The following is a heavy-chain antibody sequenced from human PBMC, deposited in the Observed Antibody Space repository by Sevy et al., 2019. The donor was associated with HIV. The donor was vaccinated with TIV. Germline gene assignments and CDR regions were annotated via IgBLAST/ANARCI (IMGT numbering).Heavy chain of an antibody. CDR2: IYSGGST. D-gene: IGHD2-2*01. J-gene: IGHJ6*02. CDR3: AKDRIPIVVVPAAMLDYYYYGMDV. V-gene: IGHV3-53*05. Sequence: GGSLRLSCAASGFTVSSNYMSWVRQAPGKGLEWVSVIYSGGSTYYADSVKGRFTISRDNSKNTLYLQMNSLRAEDTAVYYCAKDRIPIVVVPAAMLDYYYYGMDVWGQGTTVTVSS. CDR1: GFTVSSNY.